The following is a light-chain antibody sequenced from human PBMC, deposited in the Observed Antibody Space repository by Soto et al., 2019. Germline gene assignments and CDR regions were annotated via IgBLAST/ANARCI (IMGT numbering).Light chain of an antibody. Sequence: QSVLTQPPSVSGAPGQRVTFSCTGSSSNIGAGYDVHWYQQLPGTAPKLLIYDTTNRASGVPDRFSGSKSGSSASLAITGLQAEDEADYYCQSFDTNPSHSYVFGTGTKVTVL. CDR3: QSFDTNPSHSYV. CDR2: DTT. V-gene: IGLV1-40*01. J-gene: IGLJ1*01. CDR1: SSNIGAGYD.